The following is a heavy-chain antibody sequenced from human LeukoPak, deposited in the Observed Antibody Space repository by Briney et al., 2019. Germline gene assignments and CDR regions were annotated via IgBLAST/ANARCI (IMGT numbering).Heavy chain of an antibody. D-gene: IGHD3-10*01. J-gene: IGHJ4*02. CDR1: GGSISSYY. CDR2: IYTSGST. V-gene: IGHV4-4*07. Sequence: SETLSLTCTVSGGSISSYYWSWIRQPPGKGLEWIGRIYTSGSTNYNPSLKSRVTMSVDTSKNQFSLKLSSVTAADTAVYYCARDNYYGSGSFLYYFDYWGQGTLVTVSS. CDR3: ARDNYYGSGSFLYYFDY.